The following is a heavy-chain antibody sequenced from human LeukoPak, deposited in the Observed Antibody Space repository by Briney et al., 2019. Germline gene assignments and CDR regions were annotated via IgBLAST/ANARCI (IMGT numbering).Heavy chain of an antibody. CDR1: GGSISSGSHF. CDR3: ARVGVRGVPPLYYFDY. D-gene: IGHD3-10*01. Sequence: SETLSLTCAVSGGSISSGSHFWSWLRQPAGKGLEWIGRIYYSGSTNYNPSLKSRLTISVDTSKNQFSLKLSSVTAADTAVYYCARVGVRGVPPLYYFDYWGQGTLVTVSS. CDR2: IYYSGST. J-gene: IGHJ4*02. V-gene: IGHV4-61*02.